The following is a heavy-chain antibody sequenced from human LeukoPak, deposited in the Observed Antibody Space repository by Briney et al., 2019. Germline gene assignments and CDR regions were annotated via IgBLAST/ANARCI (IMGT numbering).Heavy chain of an antibody. CDR2: IYHSGST. CDR1: GGSISSSNW. J-gene: IGHJ4*02. CDR3: AREHYDFWSGSQRRGYFDY. Sequence: SETLSLTCAVSGGSISSSNWWSWVRQPPGKGLELIGEIYHSGSTNYNPPLKSRVTISVDKSKNKFSLNLSSVTAADTAVYYCAREHYDFWSGSQRRGYFDYWGQGTLVTVSS. V-gene: IGHV4-4*02. D-gene: IGHD3-3*01.